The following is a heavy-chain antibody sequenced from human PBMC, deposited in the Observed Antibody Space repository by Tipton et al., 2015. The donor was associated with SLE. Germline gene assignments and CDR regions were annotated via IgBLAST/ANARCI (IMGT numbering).Heavy chain of an antibody. CDR3: ARSRIVGASGGGADAFDI. CDR2: IYYIGST. D-gene: IGHD1-26*01. CDR1: GGSISSYY. J-gene: IGHJ3*02. Sequence: ILSLTCTVSGGSISSYYWSWIRQPPGKGLEWIGYIYYIGSTNYNPSLKSRVTISVDTSKNQFSLKLSSVTAADTAVYYCARSRIVGASGGGADAFDIWGQGTMVTVSS. V-gene: IGHV4-59*01.